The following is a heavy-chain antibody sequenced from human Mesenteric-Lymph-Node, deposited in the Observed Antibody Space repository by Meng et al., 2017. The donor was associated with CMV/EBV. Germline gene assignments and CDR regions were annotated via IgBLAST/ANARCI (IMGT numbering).Heavy chain of an antibody. Sequence: GESLKISCAASGFTFSTYAMNWVRQAPGKGLEWVSTISVSGGTAYYADSVKGRLTISRDSSKNTLYLQMNSLRAEDTAVYYCAKDVNDFWSGYYGPHFDNWGQGTLVTVSS. CDR2: ISVSGGTA. CDR3: AKDVNDFWSGYYGPHFDN. V-gene: IGHV3-23*01. CDR1: GFTFSTYA. J-gene: IGHJ4*02. D-gene: IGHD3-3*01.